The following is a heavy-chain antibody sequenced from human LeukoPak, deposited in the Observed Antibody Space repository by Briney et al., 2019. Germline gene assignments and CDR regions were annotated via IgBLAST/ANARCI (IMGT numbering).Heavy chain of an antibody. CDR2: ISSSSSYI. CDR3: ARGPLIAAAGTW. Sequence: PGGSLRLSCAASGFTFSSYSMNWVRQAPGKGLEWVSSISSSSSYIYYADSVKGRFTISRDNAKNSLFLQMNSLRAEDTAVYYCARGPLIAAAGTWWGQGTLVTVSS. V-gene: IGHV3-21*04. J-gene: IGHJ4*02. CDR1: GFTFSSYS. D-gene: IGHD6-13*01.